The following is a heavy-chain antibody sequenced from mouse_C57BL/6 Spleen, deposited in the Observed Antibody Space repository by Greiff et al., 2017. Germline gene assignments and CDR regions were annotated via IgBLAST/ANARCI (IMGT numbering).Heavy chain of an antibody. D-gene: IGHD2-3*01. CDR1: GFTFSDYG. CDR2: ISSGSSTI. J-gene: IGHJ4*01. CDR3: ARGFYDGYYMDY. Sequence: EVHLVESGGGLVKPGGSLKLSCAASGFTFSDYGMHWVRQAPEKGLEWVAYISSGSSTIYYADTVKGRFTISRDNAKNTLFLQMTSLSSEDTAMYYCARGFYDGYYMDYWGQGTSVTVSS. V-gene: IGHV5-17*01.